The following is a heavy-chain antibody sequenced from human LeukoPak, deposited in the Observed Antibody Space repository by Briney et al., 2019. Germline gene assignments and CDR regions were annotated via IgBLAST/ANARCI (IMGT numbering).Heavy chain of an antibody. CDR3: TTRGGSFSIFDY. J-gene: IGHJ4*02. V-gene: IGHV3-15*01. D-gene: IGHD1-26*01. Sequence: GGSLRLSCAASGFTFSDAWMSWVRQAPGKGLEWVGRIKSKTDGGTTDYAAPVKGRFTISRDDSKNTLYLQMNSLKAEDTAVYYCTTRGGSFSIFDYWGQGTLVTVSS. CDR1: GFTFSDAW. CDR2: IKSKTDGGTT.